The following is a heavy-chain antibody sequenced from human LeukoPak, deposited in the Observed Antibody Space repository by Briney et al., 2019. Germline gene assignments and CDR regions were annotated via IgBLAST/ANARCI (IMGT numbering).Heavy chain of an antibody. D-gene: IGHD5-18*01. Sequence: GGSLRLSCAASGFSFSSYGMHWVRQAPGKGLEWVAVIWYDGTNKYYADSVKGRFTISRDNSKNTLYLQMNSLRAEDTAVYYRARDQRGFSYSKYYFDYWGQGTLVTVSS. V-gene: IGHV3-33*01. J-gene: IGHJ4*02. CDR1: GFSFSSYG. CDR2: IWYDGTNK. CDR3: ARDQRGFSYSKYYFDY.